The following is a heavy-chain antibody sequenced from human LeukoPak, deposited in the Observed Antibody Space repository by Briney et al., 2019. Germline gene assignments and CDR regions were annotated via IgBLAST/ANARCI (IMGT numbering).Heavy chain of an antibody. CDR1: GYSIISTYY. V-gene: IGHV4-38-2*02. J-gene: IGHJ4*02. CDR2: INHSGST. Sequence: SETLSLTCTVSGYSIISTYYWSWIRQPPGKGLEWIGEINHSGSTNYNPSLKSRVTISVDTSKNQFSLKLSSVTAADTAVYYCAREGGSYLGYFDYWGQGTLVTVSS. D-gene: IGHD1-26*01. CDR3: AREGGSYLGYFDY.